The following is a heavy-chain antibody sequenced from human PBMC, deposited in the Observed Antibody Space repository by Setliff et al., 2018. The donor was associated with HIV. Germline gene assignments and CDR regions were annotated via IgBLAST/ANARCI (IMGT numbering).Heavy chain of an antibody. J-gene: IGHJ3*02. V-gene: IGHV4-61*01. CDR3: ERVSSDAFDI. Sequence: SETLSLTCTVSGVSVRSGSYYWSWIRQPPGKGLEWIGYLYYTDNTNYNPSLKSRVTISVDTSKNQFSLKLSSVTVADTAVYYCERVSSDAFDIWGQGTVVTVSS. CDR2: LYYTDNT. D-gene: IGHD6-6*01. CDR1: GVSVRSGSYY.